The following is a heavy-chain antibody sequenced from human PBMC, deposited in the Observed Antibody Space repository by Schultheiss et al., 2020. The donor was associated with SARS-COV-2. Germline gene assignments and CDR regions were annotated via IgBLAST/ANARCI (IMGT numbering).Heavy chain of an antibody. CDR2: ISYDGSNK. J-gene: IGHJ6*03. CDR1: GFNFSDFY. Sequence: GGSLRLSCAASGFNFSDFYMNWIRQAPGKGLEWVAVISYDGSNKYYADSVKGRFTISRDNSKNTLYLQMNSLRAEDTAVYYCARDGGYCSSTSCYHNYYYYMDVWGKGTTVTVSS. V-gene: IGHV3-30*03. D-gene: IGHD2-2*01. CDR3: ARDGGYCSSTSCYHNYYYYMDV.